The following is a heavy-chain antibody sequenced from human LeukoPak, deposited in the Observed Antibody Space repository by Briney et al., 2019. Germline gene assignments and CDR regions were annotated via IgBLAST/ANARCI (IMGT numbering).Heavy chain of an antibody. CDR1: GYSFTSYW. V-gene: IGHV5-51*01. CDR3: ARVVVLVGTQSAFDI. Sequence: GESLKISCKGSGYSFTSYWIGWVRQMPGKGLEWMGIIYPGDSDTIYSPSFQGQVTLSADNSLGTAYLQRSSLRASDTAMYYCARVVVLVGTQSAFDIWGQGTMVTVSS. CDR2: IYPGDSDT. D-gene: IGHD2-2*01. J-gene: IGHJ3*02.